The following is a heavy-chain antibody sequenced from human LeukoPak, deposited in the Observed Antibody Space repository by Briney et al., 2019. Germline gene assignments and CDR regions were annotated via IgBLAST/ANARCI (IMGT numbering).Heavy chain of an antibody. CDR1: GGSITGDF. CDR2: VFDTVRA. J-gene: IGHJ4*02. V-gene: IGHV4-4*07. D-gene: IGHD3-22*01. CDR3: TRGTDMTPISGYYSFVY. Sequence: LETLSLTCTVSGGSITGDFWTWVRQAAGKGLGWIGLVFDTVRASYNPSLEWRVTISSHKSNNRFSLQGTCAIAADTARSYCTRGTDMTPISGYYSFVYWGQGTLGSVSS.